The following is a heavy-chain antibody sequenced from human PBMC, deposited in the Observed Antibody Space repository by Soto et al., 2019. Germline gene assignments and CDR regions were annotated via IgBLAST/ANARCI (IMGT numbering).Heavy chain of an antibody. J-gene: IGHJ4*02. CDR2: INQDGSVK. CDR3: ARTVAARGSY. V-gene: IGHV3-7*01. D-gene: IGHD6-6*01. CDR1: GFTLSTYW. Sequence: GGSLRLSCVASGFTLSTYWMSWVRQAPGKGLEWVANINQDGSVKYYVDSVKGRFSISRDNAKNSVYLQMNSLRAEDTAVYFCARTVAARGSYWGQGTLVTVSS.